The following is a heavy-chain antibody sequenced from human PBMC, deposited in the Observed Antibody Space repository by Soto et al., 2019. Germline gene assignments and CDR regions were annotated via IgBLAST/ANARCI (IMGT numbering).Heavy chain of an antibody. D-gene: IGHD2-2*01. CDR3: ARDGFCTSTTCPVGNWFDP. CDR1: GGSFSGYY. CDR2: INHRGST. V-gene: IGHV4-34*01. Sequence: SETLSLTCVVYGGSFSGYYWSWIRQSPGKGLEWIGGINHRGSTNYNPSLESRVTISVDTSKNQFSLKLPSVTAADTAMYYCARDGFCTSTTCPVGNWFDPCGQGPLVTVSS. J-gene: IGHJ5*02.